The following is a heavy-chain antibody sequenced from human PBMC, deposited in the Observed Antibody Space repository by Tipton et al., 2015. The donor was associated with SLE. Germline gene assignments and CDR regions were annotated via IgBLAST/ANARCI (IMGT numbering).Heavy chain of an antibody. CDR1: GFTFSSYA. CDR3: ARPKADY. V-gene: IGHV3-30-3*01. Sequence: SLRLSCAASGFTFSSYAMHWVRQAPGKGLEWVAVISYDGSNKYYADSVKGRFTISRDNSKNTLYLQMNSLRAEDTAVYYCARPKADYWGQGTLVTVSS. CDR2: ISYDGSNK. J-gene: IGHJ4*02.